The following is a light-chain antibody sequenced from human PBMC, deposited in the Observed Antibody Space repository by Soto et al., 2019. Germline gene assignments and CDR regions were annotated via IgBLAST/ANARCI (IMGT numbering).Light chain of an antibody. Sequence: AIQMTQFPSSLSASVGDRVTITCRASQGIRNDLGWYQQKSGRAPKLLIFGASTLQGGVPSRFSGSGSGTDFTLTISSLQPEDFATYYCLHYYSFPYTFGQGTNVEI. CDR2: GAS. J-gene: IGKJ2*01. V-gene: IGKV1-6*01. CDR1: QGIRND. CDR3: LHYYSFPYT.